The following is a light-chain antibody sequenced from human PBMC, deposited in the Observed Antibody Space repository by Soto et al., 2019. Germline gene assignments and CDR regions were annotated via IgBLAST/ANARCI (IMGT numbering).Light chain of an antibody. Sequence: QSVLTQPPSVSGAPGQRVTISCTGSSSNIGAGYDVHWYQQLPGTAPKLLIFGNSNRPSGVPDRFSGSKSGTSASLAITGLQDDDEADYYCQSYDSSLSGSVFGGGTKLTVL. CDR2: GNS. CDR1: SSNIGAGYD. J-gene: IGLJ2*01. V-gene: IGLV1-40*01. CDR3: QSYDSSLSGSV.